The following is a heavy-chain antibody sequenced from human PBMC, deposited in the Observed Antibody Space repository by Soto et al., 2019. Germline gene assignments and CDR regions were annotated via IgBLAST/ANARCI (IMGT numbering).Heavy chain of an antibody. V-gene: IGHV4-39*01. Sequence: SETLSLTCTVSGGSISSSSYYWGWIRQPPGKGLEWIGSIYYSGSTYHNPSLKSRVTISVDTSKNQFSLNLSSVTAADTAVYYCARHRNYYYYGMDVLGQGTTVTVSS. CDR2: IYYSGST. CDR3: ARHRNYYYYGMDV. J-gene: IGHJ6*02. CDR1: GGSISSSSYY.